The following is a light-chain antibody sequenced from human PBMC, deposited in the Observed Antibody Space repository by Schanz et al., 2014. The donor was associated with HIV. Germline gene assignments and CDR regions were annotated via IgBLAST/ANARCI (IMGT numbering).Light chain of an antibody. J-gene: IGLJ2*01. CDR2: DVS. CDR3: SSYTSSSTVL. V-gene: IGLV2-14*03. Sequence: QSALTQPRSVSGSPGQSVTISCTGTSSDVGSYNYVSWYQQLPGKVPKLMIYDVSNRASGVSNRFSGSKSGNTASLTISGLQAEDETDYYCSSYTSSSTVLFRGGTKLTVL. CDR1: SSDVGSYNY.